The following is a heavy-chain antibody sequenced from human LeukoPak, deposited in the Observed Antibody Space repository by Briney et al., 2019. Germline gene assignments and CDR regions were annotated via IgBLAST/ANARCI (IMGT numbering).Heavy chain of an antibody. CDR2: IYHSGST. D-gene: IGHD6-13*01. J-gene: IGHJ4*02. CDR3: ARYSSIWYVYFDS. Sequence: PSETLSLTCAVSGYSISSGYYWGWIRQPPGKGLEWNGSIYHSGSTYYNPSLKSRVTISVDTSKNQFSLKLSSVTAADTAVYYCARYSSIWYVYFDSWGQGTLVTVSS. V-gene: IGHV4-38-2*01. CDR1: GYSISSGYY.